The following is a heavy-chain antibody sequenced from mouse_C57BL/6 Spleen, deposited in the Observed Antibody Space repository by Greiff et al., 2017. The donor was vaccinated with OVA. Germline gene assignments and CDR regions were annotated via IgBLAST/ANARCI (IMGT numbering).Heavy chain of an antibody. D-gene: IGHD1-1*01. CDR1: GFTFSSYT. Sequence: EVHLVESGGGLVKPGGSLKLSCAASGFTFSSYTMSWVRQTPEKRLEWVATISGGGGNTYYPDSVKGRFTISRDNAKNTLYLQMSSLRSEDTALYYCARHAPYYYGSSNWYVDVWGTGTTVTVSS. CDR2: ISGGGGNT. V-gene: IGHV5-9*01. J-gene: IGHJ1*03. CDR3: ARHAPYYYGSSNWYVDV.